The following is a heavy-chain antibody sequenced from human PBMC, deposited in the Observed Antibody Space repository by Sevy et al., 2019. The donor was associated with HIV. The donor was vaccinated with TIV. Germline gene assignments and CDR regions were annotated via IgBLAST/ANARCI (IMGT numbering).Heavy chain of an antibody. V-gene: IGHV3-21*01. CDR1: GFTFSSYS. D-gene: IGHD3-3*01. CDR3: ARDDPGNYDFWSGYYTGYYYGMDV. J-gene: IGHJ6*02. CDR2: ISSSSSYI. Sequence: GGSLRLSCAASGFTFSSYSMNWVRQAPGKGLEWVSSISSSSSYIYYADSVKGRFTISRDNAKNSLYLQMNSLRAEDNAVNYCARDDPGNYDFWSGYYTGYYYGMDVWGQGTTVTVSS.